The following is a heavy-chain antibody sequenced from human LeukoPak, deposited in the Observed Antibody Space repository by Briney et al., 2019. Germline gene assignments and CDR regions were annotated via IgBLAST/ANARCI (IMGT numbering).Heavy chain of an antibody. V-gene: IGHV4-59*01. CDR3: ARGRYTSSWYWGY. Sequence: PSETLSLTCTVSGDSINNYYWSWIRQPPGKGLEWIGYIYYSGSTNYNPSLKSRVTISVDTSKNQFSLKLNSVTAADTAVYYCARGRYTSSWYWGYWGQGTLVTVSS. D-gene: IGHD6-13*01. J-gene: IGHJ4*02. CDR2: IYYSGST. CDR1: GDSINNYY.